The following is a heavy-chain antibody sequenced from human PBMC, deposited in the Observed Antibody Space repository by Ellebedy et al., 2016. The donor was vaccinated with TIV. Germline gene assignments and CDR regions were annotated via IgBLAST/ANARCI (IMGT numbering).Heavy chain of an antibody. J-gene: IGHJ5*02. CDR2: IIPIFGTA. CDR1: GGTFSSYA. D-gene: IGHD4-11*01. V-gene: IGHV1-69*13. CDR3: AGVMTTVFNWFNP. Sequence: SVKVSCXASGGTFSSYAISWVRQAPGQGLEWMGGIIPIFGTANYAQKFQGRVTITADESTSTAYMELSSLRSKDTAVYYCAGVMTTVFNWFNPWGQGTLVTVSS.